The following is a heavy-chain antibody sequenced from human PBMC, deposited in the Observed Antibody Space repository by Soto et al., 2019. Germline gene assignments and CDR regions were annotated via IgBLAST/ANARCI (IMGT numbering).Heavy chain of an antibody. D-gene: IGHD1-1*01. V-gene: IGHV4-34*01. Sequence: SETLSLTGSISGGSFSGYFCTWIRQPPGKGLEWLAEINHSGITNYNPSVESRVSMSVDTSKNQFSLRLYSVTAADTAVYYCVRGPYNYNSRYFDYWGQGTLVTVSS. CDR3: VRGPYNYNSRYFDY. J-gene: IGHJ4*02. CDR1: GGSFSGYF. CDR2: INHSGIT.